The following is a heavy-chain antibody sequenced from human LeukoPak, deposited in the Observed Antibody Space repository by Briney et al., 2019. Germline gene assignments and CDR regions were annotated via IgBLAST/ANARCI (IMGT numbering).Heavy chain of an antibody. CDR1: GGSISSYY. CDR2: IYYSGST. J-gene: IGHJ2*01. D-gene: IGHD3-10*01. CDR3: ARRGDHFYWYFDL. Sequence: SESLSLTCTVSGGSISSYYWSWIRQPPGKGLECIGYIYYSGSTNYNPSLKSRVTISVDTSKNQFSLKLSSVTAADTAVYYCARRGDHFYWYFDLWGRGTLVTVSS. V-gene: IGHV4-59*01.